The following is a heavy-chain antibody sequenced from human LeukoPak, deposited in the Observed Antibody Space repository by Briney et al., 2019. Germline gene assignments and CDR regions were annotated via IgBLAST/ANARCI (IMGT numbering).Heavy chain of an antibody. J-gene: IGHJ5*02. Sequence: SETLSLTCTVSGGSVSSSSYSWGWIRQPPGKGLEWIGSFYNSGSTYYNPSLKSRVTISVDTSKNQFSLKLSSVTAADTAMYYCAIFDFLFGEIDNWFDPWGQGTQVTVSS. V-gene: IGHV4-39*07. D-gene: IGHD3-16*01. CDR3: AIFDFLFGEIDNWFDP. CDR2: FYNSGST. CDR1: GGSVSSSSYS.